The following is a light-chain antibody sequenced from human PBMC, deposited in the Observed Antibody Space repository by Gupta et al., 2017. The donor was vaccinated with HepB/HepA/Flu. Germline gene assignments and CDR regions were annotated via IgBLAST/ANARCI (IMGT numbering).Light chain of an antibody. CDR2: WAS. V-gene: IGKV4-1*01. Sequence: DIVLTQSPDSLPVSLGERATINCKSSQIVLYSSNNKNYLAWYQQKPGQPPKLLIYWASTRESGVPDRFSGSGSGTDFTLTISSLQAEDVAVYYCQQYYSTPQTFGQGTKVEIK. J-gene: IGKJ1*01. CDR1: QIVLYSSNNKNY. CDR3: QQYYSTPQT.